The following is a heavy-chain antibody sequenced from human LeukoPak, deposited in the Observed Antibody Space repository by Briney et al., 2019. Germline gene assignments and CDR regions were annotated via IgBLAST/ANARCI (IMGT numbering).Heavy chain of an antibody. D-gene: IGHD1-26*01. Sequence: ASVKVSCKASGYTFTGYYMHWVRQAPGQGLEWMGWINPNSGGTNYAQKFQGRVTMTRDTSISTAYMELSRLRSDDTAVYYCARVYSGSYYGYYFDYWGQGTLVTVSS. J-gene: IGHJ4*02. CDR3: ARVYSGSYYGYYFDY. CDR1: GYTFTGYY. V-gene: IGHV1-2*02. CDR2: INPNSGGT.